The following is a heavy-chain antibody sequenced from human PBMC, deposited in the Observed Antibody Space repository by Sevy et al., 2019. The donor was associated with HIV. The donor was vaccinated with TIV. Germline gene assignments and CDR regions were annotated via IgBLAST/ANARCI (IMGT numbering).Heavy chain of an antibody. Sequence: GGSLRLSCVASGFTFSSYCMSWVRQAPGKGLEWVADIHQDGNEKYYLDSVKGRFTISRENAKNSLSLQVNGLRAEDTAVYYCARSLYGDYRGDHFDSWGQGTLVTVSS. J-gene: IGHJ4*02. CDR2: IHQDGNEK. CDR1: GFTFSSYC. CDR3: ARSLYGDYRGDHFDS. D-gene: IGHD4-17*01. V-gene: IGHV3-7*03.